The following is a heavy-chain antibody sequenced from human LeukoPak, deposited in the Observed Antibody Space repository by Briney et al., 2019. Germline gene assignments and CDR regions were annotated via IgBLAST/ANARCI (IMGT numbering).Heavy chain of an antibody. V-gene: IGHV3-48*03. Sequence: GGSLRLSCAASGFTFSSYEMNWVRQAPGKGLEWVSYISSSGSTIYYADSVKGRFAISRDNAKNSLYLQMNSLRAEDTAVYYCAKSMAAAGSFLYYYYYMDVWGKGTTVTISS. J-gene: IGHJ6*03. CDR2: ISSSGSTI. CDR3: AKSMAAAGSFLYYYYYMDV. CDR1: GFTFSSYE. D-gene: IGHD6-13*01.